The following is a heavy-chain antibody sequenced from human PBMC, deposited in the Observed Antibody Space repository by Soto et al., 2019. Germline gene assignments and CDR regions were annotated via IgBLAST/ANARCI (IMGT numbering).Heavy chain of an antibody. CDR2: ITTKNGKT. Sequence: QVHLVQSGAEVKKPGASVRVSCKASGYTFTSYDISWVRRAPGQGLEWMGWITTKNGKTDYPLKFQGRVTMTTDTSTSTGYMELGNLGSDDTAIYYCVRIPPHPSQYFRDDYFVSWGQGTLVTVSS. D-gene: IGHD3-10*01. CDR3: VRIPPHPSQYFRDDYFVS. CDR1: GYTFTSYD. J-gene: IGHJ4*02. V-gene: IGHV1-18*01.